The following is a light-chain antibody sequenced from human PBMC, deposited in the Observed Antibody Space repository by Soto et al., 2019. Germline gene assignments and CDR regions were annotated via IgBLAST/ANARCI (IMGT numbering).Light chain of an antibody. CDR2: GAS. J-gene: IGKJ4*01. V-gene: IGKV3-20*01. Sequence: EMVLTQSPGTLSLSPGERATLSCRASQRVSRSYLAWYQQKPGQAPRLLIYGASSRSTGIPDRFSGSGSGTDFTLTISRLEPEDFAVYYCQQYGSSPLTFGGGTKVEIK. CDR3: QQYGSSPLT. CDR1: QRVSRSY.